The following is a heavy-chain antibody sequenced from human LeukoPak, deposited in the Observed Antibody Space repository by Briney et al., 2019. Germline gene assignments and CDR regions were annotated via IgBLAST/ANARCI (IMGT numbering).Heavy chain of an antibody. Sequence: SETLSLTCTVSGGSISSYYWSWIRQPAGKGLEWIGRIYTSGSTNYNPSLKSRVTISVDTSKNQFSLKLSSVTAADTAVYYCARHGQWELSPLDAFDIWGQGTMVTVSS. CDR3: ARHGQWELSPLDAFDI. J-gene: IGHJ3*02. D-gene: IGHD1-26*01. CDR1: GGSISSYY. CDR2: IYTSGST. V-gene: IGHV4-4*07.